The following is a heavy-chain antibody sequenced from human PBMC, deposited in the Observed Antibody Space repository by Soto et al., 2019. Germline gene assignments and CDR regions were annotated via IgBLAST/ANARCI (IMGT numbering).Heavy chain of an antibody. CDR1: VFTFSSYG. J-gene: IGHJ6*02. CDR2: ISYDGSNK. Sequence: PGGSLRLSCAASVFTFSSYGMHWVRQAPGKGLEWVAVISYDGSNKYYADSVKGRFTISRDNSKNTLYLQMNSLRAEDTAVYYCAKDHGPYGTTYYYYGMDVWGQGTTVTVS. CDR3: AKDHGPYGTTYYYYGMDV. V-gene: IGHV3-30*18. D-gene: IGHD3-10*01.